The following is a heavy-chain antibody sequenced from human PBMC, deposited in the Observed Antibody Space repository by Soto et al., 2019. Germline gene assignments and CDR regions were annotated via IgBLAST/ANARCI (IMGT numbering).Heavy chain of an antibody. D-gene: IGHD3-10*01. CDR3: ARDHSVYYGSGSSVDG. CDR1: GFTFSDYD. Sequence: XGCLRVVCAASGFTFSDYDMSWIRQAPGKGLEWVSYISSSGDTVYYADSVEGRFTISRDNAQNSVHLQMNSLRAEDTAVYYCARDHSVYYGSGSSVDGWGQGTLVTVSS. J-gene: IGHJ4*02. V-gene: IGHV3-11*01. CDR2: ISSSGDTV.